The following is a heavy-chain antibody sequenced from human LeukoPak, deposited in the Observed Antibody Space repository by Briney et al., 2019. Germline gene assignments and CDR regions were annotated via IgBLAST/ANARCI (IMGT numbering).Heavy chain of an antibody. J-gene: IGHJ5*02. CDR1: GGSISSYY. CDR2: IYYSGCT. D-gene: IGHD6-6*01. Sequence: KPSETLSLTCTVSGGSISSYYWSWIRQPPGKGLEWIGYIYYSGCTNYNPSLKSRVTISVDTSKNQFSLKLSSVTAADTAVYYCARDVLLQEEYSSSSAWFDPWGQGTLVTVSS. V-gene: IGHV4-59*01. CDR3: ARDVLLQEEYSSSSAWFDP.